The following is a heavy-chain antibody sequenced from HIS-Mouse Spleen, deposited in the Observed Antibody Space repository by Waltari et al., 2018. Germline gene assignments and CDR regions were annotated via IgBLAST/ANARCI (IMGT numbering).Heavy chain of an antibody. CDR3: AREIPYSSSWYDWYFDL. CDR1: GGSISSSSYY. Sequence: QLQLQESGPGLVKPSETLSLTCTVSGGSISSSSYYWGWIRQPPGKGLEWIGSICYSGSPYYTPSLKSRVTISVDTSKNQFSLKLSSVTAADTAVYYCAREIPYSSSWYDWYFDLWGRGTLVTVSS. J-gene: IGHJ2*01. CDR2: ICYSGSP. V-gene: IGHV4-39*07. D-gene: IGHD6-13*01.